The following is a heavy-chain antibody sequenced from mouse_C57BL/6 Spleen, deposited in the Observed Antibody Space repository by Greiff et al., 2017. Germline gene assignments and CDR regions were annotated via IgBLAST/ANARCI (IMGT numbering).Heavy chain of an antibody. CDR3: ARSPPQLRLRYFDY. D-gene: IGHD3-2*02. CDR1: GSTFTSYW. Sequence: QVQLQQPGAELVKPGASVKLSCKASGSTFTSYWLQWVKQRPGQGLEWIGEIDPSDSSTNYNQQFKGKATLTLDTSSSTAYMQLSSLTSEDSAVYYCARSPPQLRLRYFDYWGQGTTLTVSS. J-gene: IGHJ2*01. CDR2: IDPSDSST. V-gene: IGHV1-50*01.